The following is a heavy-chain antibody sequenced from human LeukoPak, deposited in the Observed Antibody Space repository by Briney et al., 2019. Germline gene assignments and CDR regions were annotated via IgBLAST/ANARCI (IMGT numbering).Heavy chain of an antibody. D-gene: IGHD6-6*01. CDR2: ISGSGGAT. J-gene: IGHJ6*02. V-gene: IGHV3-23*01. CDR3: AKSGSPSNHYYGMDV. Sequence: GGSLRLSCAASGFTFSSYAMNWVRQAPGKGLEWVSGISGSGGATFFADSVKGRFTIFRDNSENTLYLQMDSLSAEDTALYYCAKSGSPSNHYYGMDVWGQGTTVTVSS. CDR1: GFTFSSYA.